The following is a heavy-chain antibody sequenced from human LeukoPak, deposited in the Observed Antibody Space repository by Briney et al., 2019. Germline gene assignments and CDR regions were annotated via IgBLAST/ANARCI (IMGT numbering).Heavy chain of an antibody. CDR3: ARLRYSSGWYYFDY. CDR1: GFTFSSYW. J-gene: IGHJ4*02. Sequence: GGSLRLSCAASGFTFSSYWMHWVRQAPGKGLVWVSRVNSDGSSTSYADSVKGQFTISRDNAKNTLYLQMNSLSAEDTAVYYCARLRYSSGWYYFDYWGQGTLVTVSS. CDR2: VNSDGSST. V-gene: IGHV3-74*01. D-gene: IGHD6-19*01.